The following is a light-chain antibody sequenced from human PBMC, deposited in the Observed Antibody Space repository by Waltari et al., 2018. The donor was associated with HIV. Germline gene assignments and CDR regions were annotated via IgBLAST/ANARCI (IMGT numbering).Light chain of an antibody. CDR3: QNYSNAPYT. CDR1: QGIGNS. J-gene: IGKJ3*01. Sequence: DIQMTQSPSSLSASVGDRITISCRATQGIGNSLAWYQQKPGRAPKLLIYAASTLQLGVASRFNGSGTGTDFTLTITSLRPEDFATYYCQNYSNAPYTFGPGTTVDIK. CDR2: AAS. V-gene: IGKV1-27*01.